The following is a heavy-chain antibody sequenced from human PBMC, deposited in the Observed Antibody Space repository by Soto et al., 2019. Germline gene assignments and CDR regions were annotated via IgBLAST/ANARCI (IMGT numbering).Heavy chain of an antibody. CDR2: ISGSGGST. Sequence: TGGSLRLSCAASGFTFSSYSMSWVRQAPGKGLEWVSAISGSGGSTYYADSVKGRFTISRDNSKNTLYLQMNSLRAEDTAVYYCAKDLYSSGWYPYYYYGMDVWGQGTTVTVSS. J-gene: IGHJ6*02. D-gene: IGHD6-19*01. CDR1: GFTFSSYS. V-gene: IGHV3-23*01. CDR3: AKDLYSSGWYPYYYYGMDV.